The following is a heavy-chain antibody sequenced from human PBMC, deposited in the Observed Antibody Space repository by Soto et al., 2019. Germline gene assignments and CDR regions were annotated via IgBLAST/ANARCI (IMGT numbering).Heavy chain of an antibody. D-gene: IGHD1-7*01. Sequence: SETLSLTCTVSGGSISSGGYYWSWIRQHPGKGLEWIGYIYYSGSTYYNPSLKSRVTISVDTSKNQFSLKLSSVTAADTAVYYCARDALGGWNYARWFDPWGQGTLVTVSS. V-gene: IGHV4-31*03. CDR1: GGSISSGGYY. CDR3: ARDALGGWNYARWFDP. J-gene: IGHJ5*02. CDR2: IYYSGST.